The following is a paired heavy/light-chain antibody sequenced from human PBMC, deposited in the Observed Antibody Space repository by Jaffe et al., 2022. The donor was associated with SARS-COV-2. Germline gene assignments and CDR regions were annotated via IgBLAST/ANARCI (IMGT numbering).Light chain of an antibody. CDR3: AAWDDSLNGVV. J-gene: IGLJ2*01. V-gene: IGLV1-44*01. Sequence: QSVLTQPPSASGTPGQRVTISCPGGSSNIESNTVNWYQKLPGTAPKLLIYSNNQRASGVPDRFSGSKSGTSASLAISGLQSEDEADYYCAAWDDSLNGVVFGGGTKLTVL. CDR1: SSNIESNT. CDR2: SNN.
Heavy chain of an antibody. CDR1: GFTFSSYA. CDR3: AKSLARVVVDANFDH. Sequence: VQLVDSGGGLVQLGGSLRLSCVASGFTFSSYAMSWVRQAPGKGLEWVSTISVRGGGTYYADSAKGRFTISRDTSKNTLYLQMKSLRADDTAVYYCAKSLARVVVDANFDHWGQGTLVTVSS. J-gene: IGHJ4*02. D-gene: IGHD2-15*01. CDR2: ISVRGGGT. V-gene: IGHV3-23*04.